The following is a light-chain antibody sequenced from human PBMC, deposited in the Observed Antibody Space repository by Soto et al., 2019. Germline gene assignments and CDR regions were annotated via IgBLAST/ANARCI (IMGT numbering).Light chain of an antibody. CDR3: QSYDSRLSAYV. CDR1: NSNIGAGYD. Sequence: QSVLTQPPSVCGAPGQRVTISCTGSNSNIGAGYDVHWYLQLPGTAPKLLVYTNNNRPSGVPDRFSGSKSGTSASLAITGLQAEDEADYYCQSYDSRLSAYVFGTGTKVTVL. V-gene: IGLV1-40*01. CDR2: TNN. J-gene: IGLJ1*01.